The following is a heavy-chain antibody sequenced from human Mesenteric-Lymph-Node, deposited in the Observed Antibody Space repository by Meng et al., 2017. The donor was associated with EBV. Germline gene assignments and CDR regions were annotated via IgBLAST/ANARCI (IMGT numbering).Heavy chain of an antibody. CDR3: SRDSIYNGQDS. J-gene: IGHJ4*02. Sequence: QVKLVQSGAEVKKPAASVKVSCKASGYTFTSYDINWVRQATGQGLEWMGWMNPNSGATGSTQKFQGRVTMTRNTSISTAYMELNSLTSEDTAVYYCSRDSIYNGQDSWGQGTLVTVSS. V-gene: IGHV1-8*01. CDR2: MNPNSGAT. CDR1: GYTFTSYD. D-gene: IGHD5-24*01.